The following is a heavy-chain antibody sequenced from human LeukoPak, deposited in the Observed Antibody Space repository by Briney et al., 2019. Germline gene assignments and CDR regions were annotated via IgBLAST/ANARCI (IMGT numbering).Heavy chain of an antibody. Sequence: SETLSLTCAVYGGSFSGYYWSWIRQPPGKGLEWIGEINHSGSTNYNPSLKSRVTISVDTSKNQFSLKLSSVTAADTAVYYCARLLAARKNYYYYYMDVWGKGTTVTVSS. CDR1: GGSFSGYY. V-gene: IGHV4-34*01. D-gene: IGHD6-6*01. J-gene: IGHJ6*03. CDR2: INHSGST. CDR3: ARLLAARKNYYYYYMDV.